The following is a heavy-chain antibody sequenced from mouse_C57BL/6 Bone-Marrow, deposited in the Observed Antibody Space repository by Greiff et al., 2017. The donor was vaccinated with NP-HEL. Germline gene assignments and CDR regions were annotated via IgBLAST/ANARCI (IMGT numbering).Heavy chain of an antibody. CDR2: INPYNGGT. V-gene: IGHV1-19*01. CDR1: GYTFTDYY. CDR3: ARTCRGNFAY. Sequence: VQLKQSGPVLVKPGASVKMSCKASGYTFTDYYMNWVKQSHGKSLEWIGVINPYNGGTSYNQKFKGKATLTVDKSSITAYMDLNSLTSEDSVVYCCARTCRGNFAYWGQGTLVTVSS. J-gene: IGHJ3*01. D-gene: IGHD2-1*01.